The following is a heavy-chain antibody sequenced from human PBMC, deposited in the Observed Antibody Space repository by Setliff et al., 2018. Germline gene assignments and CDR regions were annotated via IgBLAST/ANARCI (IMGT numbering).Heavy chain of an antibody. V-gene: IGHV3-20*04. CDR3: ARVLAVAFSFDY. CDR1: GFTFDDYG. Sequence: GGSLRLSCAASGFTFDDYGMSRVRQAPGKGLEWVSGINWNGGSTGYADSVKGRFTISRGNAKNSLYLQMNSLRAEDTALYYCARVLAVAFSFDYWGQGTLVTVSS. CDR2: INWNGGST. J-gene: IGHJ4*02. D-gene: IGHD6-19*01.